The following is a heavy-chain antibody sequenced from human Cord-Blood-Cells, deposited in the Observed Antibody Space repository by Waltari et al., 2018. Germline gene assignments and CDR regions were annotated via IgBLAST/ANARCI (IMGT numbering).Heavy chain of an antibody. CDR2: ISSSGSTI. V-gene: IGHV3-48*03. Sequence: EVQLVESGGGLVQPGGSLRLSCAASGFTFSSYEMNWVRQAPGKGREWVSYISSSGSTIYYADYVKGRFTISRDNAKNSLYLQMNSLRAEDTAVYYCARDKYCGGDCYSGGDAFDIWGQGTMVTVSS. J-gene: IGHJ3*02. CDR3: ARDKYCGGDCYSGGDAFDI. CDR1: GFTFSSYE. D-gene: IGHD2-21*02.